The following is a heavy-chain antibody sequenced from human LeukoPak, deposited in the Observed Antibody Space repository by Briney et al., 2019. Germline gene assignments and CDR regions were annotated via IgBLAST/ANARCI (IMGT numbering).Heavy chain of an antibody. Sequence: GGSLRLSCAASRFTFSSYAMSWVRQAPGKGLEWVSGISGSGGSTDYADSVKGRFTISRDNSKNTLYLQMNSLRAEDTAVYYCAKGFYIAVAAPFDYWGQGTLVTVSS. CDR1: RFTFSSYA. CDR3: AKGFYIAVAAPFDY. J-gene: IGHJ4*02. D-gene: IGHD6-19*01. V-gene: IGHV3-23*01. CDR2: ISGSGGST.